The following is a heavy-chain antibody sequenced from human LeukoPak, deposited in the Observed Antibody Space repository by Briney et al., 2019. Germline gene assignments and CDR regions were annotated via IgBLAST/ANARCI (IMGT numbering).Heavy chain of an antibody. CDR1: GGSISNYY. CDR3: ARVQLRGYSYGYGVDY. J-gene: IGHJ4*02. CDR2: INHSGST. D-gene: IGHD5-18*01. Sequence: SETLSLTCTVSGGSISNYYWSWIRQPPGKGLEWIGEINHSGSTNYNPSLKSRVTISVDTSKNQFSLKLSSVTAAGTAVYYCARVQLRGYSYGYGVDYWGQGTLVTVSS. V-gene: IGHV4-34*01.